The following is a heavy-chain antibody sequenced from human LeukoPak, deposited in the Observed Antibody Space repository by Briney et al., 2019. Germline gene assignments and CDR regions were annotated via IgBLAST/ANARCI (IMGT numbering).Heavy chain of an antibody. J-gene: IGHJ5*01. Sequence: MSSETLSLTCSVSGGSITSHFWSWIRQPPGKGLEWIGYIHYSGSTNYNPSLKSRVTISPDTSKNQLFLKLNSVTAADTAVYYCARLVWLGESPGSWFDSWSQGTLVTVSS. CDR2: IHYSGST. CDR1: GGSITSHF. D-gene: IGHD3-10*01. V-gene: IGHV4-59*11. CDR3: ARLVWLGESPGSWFDS.